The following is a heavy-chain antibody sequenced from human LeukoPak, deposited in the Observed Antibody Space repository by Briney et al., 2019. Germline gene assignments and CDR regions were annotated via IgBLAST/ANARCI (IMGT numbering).Heavy chain of an antibody. CDR3: ARRATAAGYDIDY. J-gene: IGHJ4*02. CDR2: INPNSGGT. D-gene: IGHD5-12*01. Sequence: ASVKVSCKASGYPFTDYYMHWVRQAPGQGLEWMGWINPNSGGTNFAQKFQGRVTMTKDTSITTAYMELSRLTSDDTAVYYCARRATAAGYDIDYWGRGTLVTVSS. V-gene: IGHV1-2*02. CDR1: GYPFTDYY.